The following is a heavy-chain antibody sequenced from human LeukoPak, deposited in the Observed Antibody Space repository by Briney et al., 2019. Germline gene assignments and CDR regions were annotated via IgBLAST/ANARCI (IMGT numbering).Heavy chain of an antibody. CDR2: IWYDGSNK. CDR1: GFTFSSYG. V-gene: IGHV3-33*01. CDR3: ARGPEVLSAAMFCWFDP. J-gene: IGHJ5*02. Sequence: PGGSLRLSCAASGFTFSSYGMHWVRQAPGKGLEWVAVIWYDGSNKYYADSVKGRFTISRDNSKNTLYLQMNSLRAEDTAVYYCARGPEVLSAAMFCWFDPWGQGTLVTVSS. D-gene: IGHD2-2*01.